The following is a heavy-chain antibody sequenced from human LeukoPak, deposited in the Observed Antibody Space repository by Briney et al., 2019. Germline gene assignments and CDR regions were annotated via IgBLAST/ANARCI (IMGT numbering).Heavy chain of an antibody. V-gene: IGHV1-46*01. D-gene: IGHD3-10*01. CDR2: IKPTDGRT. CDR3: VSYNNDRNWFDP. J-gene: IGHJ5*02. Sequence: ASVKVSCNVSGNTFTSHYMHWVRQAPGQGLERMGIIKPTDGRTTYAQKFQGRLTMTRDTSTNTVYMELSSLRFEDTAVYYCVSYNNDRNWFDPWGKGTLVTVSS. CDR1: GNTFTSHY.